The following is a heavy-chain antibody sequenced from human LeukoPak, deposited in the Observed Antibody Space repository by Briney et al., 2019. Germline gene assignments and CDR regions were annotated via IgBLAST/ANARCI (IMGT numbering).Heavy chain of an antibody. CDR1: GGSISSSSYY. J-gene: IGHJ3*02. CDR2: IYYSGST. Sequence: SETLSLTCTVSGGSISSSSYYWGWIRQPPGKGLEWIGSIYYSGSTYYNPSLKSRVTISVDTSKNQFSLKLSSVTAADTAVYYCARAYCSSTSCYPIEAFDIWGQGTMVTVSS. D-gene: IGHD2-2*01. V-gene: IGHV4-39*07. CDR3: ARAYCSSTSCYPIEAFDI.